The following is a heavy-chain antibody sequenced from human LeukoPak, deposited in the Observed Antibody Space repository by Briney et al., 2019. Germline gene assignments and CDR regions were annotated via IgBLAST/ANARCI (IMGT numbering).Heavy chain of an antibody. D-gene: IGHD3-10*01. CDR2: INWNGGST. CDR3: ARDVNYYGSGSYYPNFDY. CDR1: GFTFDDYG. V-gene: IGHV3-20*04. J-gene: IGHJ4*02. Sequence: GGSLRLSCAASGFTFDDYGMSWVRQAPGKGLEWVSGINWNGGSTGYADSVKGRFTISRDNAKNSLYLQMNSLRAEDTAVYYCARDVNYYGSGSYYPNFDYWGQGTLVTVSS.